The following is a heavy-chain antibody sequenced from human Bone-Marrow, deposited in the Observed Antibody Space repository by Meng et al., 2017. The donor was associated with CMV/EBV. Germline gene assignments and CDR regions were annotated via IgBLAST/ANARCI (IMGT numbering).Heavy chain of an antibody. J-gene: IGHJ4*02. V-gene: IGHV4-34*02. CDR1: GGSFSGYY. D-gene: IGHD3/OR15-3a*01. Sequence: QVQLQQWCAGLLKPSETLSLTCAVYGGSFSGYYWSWIRQPPGKGLEWIGEINHSGSTNYNPSLKSRVTISLDTSKNQFSLKLGSVTAADTAVYYCARDKEGILGHWGQGTLVTVSS. CDR3: ARDKEGILGH. CDR2: INHSGST.